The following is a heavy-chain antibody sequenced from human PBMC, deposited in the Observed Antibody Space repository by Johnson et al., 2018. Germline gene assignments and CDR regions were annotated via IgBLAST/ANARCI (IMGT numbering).Heavy chain of an antibody. CDR3: AGLDAEDYGEPSPLDAFDI. CDR1: GFTFSSYS. D-gene: IGHD4-17*01. Sequence: EVQLVETGGGLVQPGGSLRLSCAASGFTFSSYSMNWVRQAPGKGLEWVSYISSSSSYIYYADSVKGRFTISRDNAKNSLYLQMNSLRAEDTAVYYCAGLDAEDYGEPSPLDAFDIWGQGTMVTVSS. CDR2: ISSSSSYI. J-gene: IGHJ3*02. V-gene: IGHV3-21*05.